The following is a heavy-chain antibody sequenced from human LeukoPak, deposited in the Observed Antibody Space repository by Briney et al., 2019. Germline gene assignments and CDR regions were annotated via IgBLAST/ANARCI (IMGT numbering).Heavy chain of an antibody. D-gene: IGHD3-9*01. CDR2: ISSNGGST. CDR3: ARDGHYDILTGYFQD. Sequence: GGSLRLSCAASGFTFSSYAMHWVRQAPGKGLEYVSAISSNGGSTYYANSVKGRFTISRDNAKNSLYLQMNSLRAEDTAVYYCARDGHYDILTGYFQDWGQGTLVTVSS. V-gene: IGHV3-64*01. J-gene: IGHJ1*01. CDR1: GFTFSSYA.